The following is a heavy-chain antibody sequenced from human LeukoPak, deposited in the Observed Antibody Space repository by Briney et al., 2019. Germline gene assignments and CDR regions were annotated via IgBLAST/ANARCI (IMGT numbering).Heavy chain of an antibody. CDR1: GYTFSSFG. CDR2: ISTYNGNT. J-gene: IGHJ4*02. Sequence: GASVTVSFTASGYTFSSFGITWVRQAPGQGPEWMGWISTYNGNTNHAQKFQGRVTMTTDTSTSTAYLELRSLRSDDTAVYYCARVQHIVVVTAIDYWGQGTLVTVSS. V-gene: IGHV1-18*01. CDR3: ARVQHIVVVTAIDY. D-gene: IGHD2-21*02.